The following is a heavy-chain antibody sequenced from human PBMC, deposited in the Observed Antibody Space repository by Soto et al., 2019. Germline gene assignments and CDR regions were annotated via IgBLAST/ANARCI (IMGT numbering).Heavy chain of an antibody. J-gene: IGHJ4*02. D-gene: IGHD1-26*01. Sequence: SETLSLTCTVSGGSISSYYWSWIRQPPGKGLEWIGYIYYSGSTNYNPSLKSRVTISVDTSKNQFSLKLSSVTAADTAVYYCARAAKGGSGSYFGYWGQGTLVTVSS. CDR2: IYYSGST. CDR1: GGSISSYY. CDR3: ARAAKGGSGSYFGY. V-gene: IGHV4-59*01.